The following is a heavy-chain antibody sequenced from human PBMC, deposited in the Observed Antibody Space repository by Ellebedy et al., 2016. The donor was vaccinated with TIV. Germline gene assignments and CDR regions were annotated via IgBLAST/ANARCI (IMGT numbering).Heavy chain of an antibody. D-gene: IGHD3-10*01. CDR3: AGPLVRGVIVDGN. CDR1: GCTFSSYW. V-gene: IGHV3-7*01. J-gene: IGHJ4*02. CDR2: IKQDGSEK. Sequence: GESLKISCAASGCTFSSYWMTWVRQAPGKGLEWVANIKQDGSEKYYVDSVRGRFTISRDNAKNSLYLQMNSLRAEDTAVYYCAGPLVRGVIVDGNWGQGTLVTVSS.